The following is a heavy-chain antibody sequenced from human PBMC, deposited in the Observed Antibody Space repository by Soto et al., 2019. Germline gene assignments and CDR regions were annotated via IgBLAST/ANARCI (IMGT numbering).Heavy chain of an antibody. CDR3: SRSLDD. CDR1: GFTFSTSW. CDR2: INPDASQK. V-gene: IGHV3-7*04. J-gene: IGHJ4*02. Sequence: EVQLVESGGGLVQPGGSLRLSCAASGFTFSTSWMDWIRQAPGKGLEWVANINPDASQKYYVDSVGGRFTVSRDNAKNSVYLQMNSLRAEYTAVYFCSRSLDDWGQGIPVSGSS.